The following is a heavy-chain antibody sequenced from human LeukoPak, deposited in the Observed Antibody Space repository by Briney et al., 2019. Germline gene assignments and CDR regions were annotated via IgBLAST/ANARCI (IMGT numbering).Heavy chain of an antibody. D-gene: IGHD4-23*01. CDR2: IYYSGST. V-gene: IGHV4-61*05. Sequence: SETLSLTCTVSGGSISSSSYYWGWIRQPPGKGLEWIGYIYYSGSTNYNPSLESRVTISVDTSENQFSLKLSSVTAADTAVYYCARVGYGGNLAFDVWGQGTMVTVSS. CDR1: GGSISSSSYY. CDR3: ARVGYGGNLAFDV. J-gene: IGHJ3*01.